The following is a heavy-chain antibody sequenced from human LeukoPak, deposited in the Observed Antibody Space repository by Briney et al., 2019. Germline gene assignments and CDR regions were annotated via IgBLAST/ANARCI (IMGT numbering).Heavy chain of an antibody. CDR2: IYPGDSDT. V-gene: IGHV5-51*01. CDR3: AMTYYYDSSGYYQDDY. D-gene: IGHD3-22*01. J-gene: IGHJ4*02. Sequence: NHGESLKISCKGSGYSFTSYWIGWVRQMPGKGLEWMGTIYPGDSDTRYSPSFQGQVTISADKSISTAYLQWSSLKASDTAMYYCAMTYYYDSSGYYQDDYWGQGTLVTVSS. CDR1: GYSFTSYW.